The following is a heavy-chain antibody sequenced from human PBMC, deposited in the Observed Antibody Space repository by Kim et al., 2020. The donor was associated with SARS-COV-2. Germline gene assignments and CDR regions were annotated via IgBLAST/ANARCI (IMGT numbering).Heavy chain of an antibody. CDR3: ARLRDRYYYYYYGMDV. Sequence: SLKHRVTISVDTSKNQFSLKLSSVTAADTAVYYCARLRDRYYYYYYGMDVWGQGTTVTVSS. V-gene: IGHV4-34*13. J-gene: IGHJ6*02.